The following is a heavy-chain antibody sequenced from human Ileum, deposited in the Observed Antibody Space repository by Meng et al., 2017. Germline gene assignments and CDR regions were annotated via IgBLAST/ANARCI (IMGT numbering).Heavy chain of an antibody. D-gene: IGHD7-27*01. V-gene: IGHV4-4*02. CDR3: ARYHWGSLDY. CDR2: ICLAGGP. Sequence: VQVADAGEVLWHLCGTLLPACTACGGSLCCSFYWSWVWKTPCVGLEGIVHICLAGGPNDLPSHESRVTISLDTSKNQFSLAWSSGTAADAAVYYCARYHWGSLDYWGQGILVTVSS. J-gene: IGHJ4*02. CDR1: GGSLCCSFY.